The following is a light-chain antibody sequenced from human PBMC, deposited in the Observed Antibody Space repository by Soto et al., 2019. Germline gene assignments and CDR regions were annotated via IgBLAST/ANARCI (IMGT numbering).Light chain of an antibody. CDR3: QAWDGSIVV. CDR1: KLGDKY. V-gene: IGLV3-1*01. Sequence: SYELTQPPSVSVSPGQTASITCSGDKLGDKYARWYQQKPGQSPVLVIYQDTKRPSGIPERFSGSNSGNTATLTISGTQAMDEADYYCQAWDGSIVVFGGGTKLTVL. J-gene: IGLJ2*01. CDR2: QDT.